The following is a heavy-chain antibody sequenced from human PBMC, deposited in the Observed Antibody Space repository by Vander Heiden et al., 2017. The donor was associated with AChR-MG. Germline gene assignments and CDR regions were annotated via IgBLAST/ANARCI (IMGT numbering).Heavy chain of an antibody. CDR2: ISSSSSTI. J-gene: IGHJ3*02. CDR1: GFTFSSYS. CDR3: ARVAPDDSSGYHEIDAFDI. V-gene: IGHV3-48*01. Sequence: EVQLVASGGGLVQPGGSLSLSCAASGFTFSSYSLNWVRQAPGKGLEWVSYISSSSSTIYYADSVKGRFTISRDNAKNSLYLQMNSLRAEDTAVYYCARVAPDDSSGYHEIDAFDIWGQGTMVTVSS. D-gene: IGHD3-22*01.